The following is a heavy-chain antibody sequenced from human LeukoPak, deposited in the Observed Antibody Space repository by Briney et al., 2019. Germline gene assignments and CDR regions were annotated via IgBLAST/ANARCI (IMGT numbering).Heavy chain of an antibody. Sequence: SETLSLTCTVSGGSISSYYWSWIRQPPGKGLEWIGCVYYSGSTNYNPSLKSRVTISVDTSKNQFSLKLNSVTAADTAVYYCARRRNTYYDFWSGRGAFDIWGQGTMVTVSS. V-gene: IGHV4-59*01. CDR1: GGSISSYY. D-gene: IGHD3-3*01. CDR2: VYYSGST. J-gene: IGHJ3*02. CDR3: ARRRNTYYDFWSGRGAFDI.